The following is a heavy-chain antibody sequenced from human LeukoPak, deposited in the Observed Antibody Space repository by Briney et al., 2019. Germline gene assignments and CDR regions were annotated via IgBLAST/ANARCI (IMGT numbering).Heavy chain of an antibody. J-gene: IGHJ4*02. CDR3: ARVSVDYYGSRYFDY. CDR1: GGSISSGDYY. V-gene: IGHV4-30-4*01. D-gene: IGHD3-10*01. Sequence: PSGTLSLTCTVSGGSISSGDYYWSWIRQPPGKGLEWIGYIYYSGCTYYNPSLKSRVTISVDTSRNQFSLKLSSVTAADTAVYYCARVSVDYYGSRYFDYWGQGTLVTVSS. CDR2: IYYSGCT.